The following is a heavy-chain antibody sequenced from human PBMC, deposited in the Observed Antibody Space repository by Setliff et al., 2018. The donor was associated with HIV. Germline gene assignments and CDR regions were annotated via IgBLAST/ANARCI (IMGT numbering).Heavy chain of an antibody. J-gene: IGHJ5*02. CDR2: IHPSGGST. D-gene: IGHD2-15*01. Sequence: ASVKVSCKASGYTFTSYYIHWVRQAPGQGLEWMGVIHPSGGSTSSAQSFQDRVTMTRDTSTSPVYMELSSLRSEDTAVYYCARVRYCSGGSCYGGEYWFDPWGQGTLVTVSS. CDR1: GYTFTSYY. V-gene: IGHV1-46*01. CDR3: ARVRYCSGGSCYGGEYWFDP.